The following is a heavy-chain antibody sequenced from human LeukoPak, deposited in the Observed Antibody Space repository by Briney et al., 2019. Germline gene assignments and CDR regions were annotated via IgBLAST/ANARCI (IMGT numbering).Heavy chain of an antibody. D-gene: IGHD3-3*01. CDR3: ARGRRFLEWLFASSYYFDY. Sequence: SVKVSCKASGYTFTSYDINWVRQATGQGLEWMGWMNPNSGNTGYAQKFQGRVTMTRNTSISTAYMELSSLRSEDTAVYYCARGRRFLEWLFASSYYFDYWGQGTLVTVSS. CDR2: MNPNSGNT. CDR1: GYTFTSYD. V-gene: IGHV1-8*01. J-gene: IGHJ4*02.